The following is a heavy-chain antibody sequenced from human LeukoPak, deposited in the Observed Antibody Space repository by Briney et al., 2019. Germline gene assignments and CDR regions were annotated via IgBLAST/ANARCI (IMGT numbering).Heavy chain of an antibody. J-gene: IGHJ4*02. Sequence: ASVKVSCKASGYTFTSYGISWVRQAPGQGLEWMGWIGAYNGNTNYAQKLQGRVTMTTDTSTSTAYMELRSLRSDDTAVYYCARAENYYDSSGYYYVIAGGDYWGQGTLVTVSS. CDR1: GYTFTSYG. D-gene: IGHD3-22*01. V-gene: IGHV1-18*01. CDR2: IGAYNGNT. CDR3: ARAENYYDSSGYYYVIAGGDY.